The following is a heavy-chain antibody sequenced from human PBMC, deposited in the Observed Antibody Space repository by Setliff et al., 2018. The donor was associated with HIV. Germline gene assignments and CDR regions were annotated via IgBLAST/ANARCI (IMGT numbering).Heavy chain of an antibody. Sequence: ASVKVSCKASGYTFTNYPIHWVRQAPGQRLEWMGWINAGNGNTKYLQRFQGRVTITRDTSASTVYMDLSSLRSEDTAVYFCARLPSAAMWGGSAFDLWGQGTMVTV. CDR3: ARLPSAAMWGGSAFDL. V-gene: IGHV1-3*01. J-gene: IGHJ3*01. CDR1: GYTFTNYP. CDR2: INAGNGNT. D-gene: IGHD2-2*01.